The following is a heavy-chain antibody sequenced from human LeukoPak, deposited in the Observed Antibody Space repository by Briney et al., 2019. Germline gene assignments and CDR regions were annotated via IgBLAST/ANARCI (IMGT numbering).Heavy chain of an antibody. V-gene: IGHV3-7*01. J-gene: IGHJ5*02. CDR1: GLIFSDYW. CDR2: IKYDESEK. D-gene: IGHD3-22*01. Sequence: GGSLRLSCEASGLIFSDYWMTWVRQAPGKGLDWVANIKYDESEKYCVDSLKGRFTIARDNANNSLYLEMNSLRSEDTAIDYCSRARQWLGVSNCCDLWGQGTLVTVSS. CDR3: SRARQWLGVSNCCDL.